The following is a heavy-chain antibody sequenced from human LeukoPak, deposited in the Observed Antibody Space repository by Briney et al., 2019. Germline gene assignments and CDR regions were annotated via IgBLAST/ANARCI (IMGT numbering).Heavy chain of an antibody. CDR2: IYYGGGT. CDR1: GGSLISGDYY. J-gene: IGHJ3*02. V-gene: IGHV4-30-4*01. D-gene: IGHD4-17*01. Sequence: RTPSHTCTVSGGSLISGDYYWSWIRQPPGKGLGWIGFIYYGGGTCYNPSLRSRVTISVDTSKNQFSLKLSSVTAADTAVYYCARGYGDYVGAFDIWGQGTMVTVSS. CDR3: ARGYGDYVGAFDI.